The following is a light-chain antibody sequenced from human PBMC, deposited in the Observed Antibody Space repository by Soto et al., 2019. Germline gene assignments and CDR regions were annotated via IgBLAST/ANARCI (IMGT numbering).Light chain of an antibody. CDR3: QQYGSSPLT. V-gene: IGKV3-20*01. CDR2: GAS. J-gene: IGKJ1*01. CDR1: QSVSSSS. Sequence: EIVLTQSPGTLSLSLGERATLSCRASQSVSSSSLAWYRQKPGQAPRLLVYGASSRATGIPDRFSGSGSGTDFTLTLSRLEPEDFAVYYCQQYGSSPLTFGQGTKVEIK.